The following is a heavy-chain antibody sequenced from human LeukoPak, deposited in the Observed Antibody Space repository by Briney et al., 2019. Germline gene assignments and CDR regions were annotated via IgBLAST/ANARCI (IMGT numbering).Heavy chain of an antibody. V-gene: IGHV4-61*02. D-gene: IGHD2-2*01. CDR3: ARSVVVVPAVSDAFDI. J-gene: IGHJ3*02. CDR1: GGSISSGSYY. CDR2: IYTSGST. Sequence: SQTLSLTCTVSGGSISSGSYYWSWIRQPAGKGLEWIGRIYTSGSTNYNPSLKSRVTISVDTSKNQFSLKLSSATAADTAVYYCARSVVVVPAVSDAFDIWGQGTMVTVSS.